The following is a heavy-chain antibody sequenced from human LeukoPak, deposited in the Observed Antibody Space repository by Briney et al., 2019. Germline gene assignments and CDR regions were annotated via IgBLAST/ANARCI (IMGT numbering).Heavy chain of an antibody. V-gene: IGHV4-39*07. J-gene: IGHJ6*03. CDR1: TFSRYG. CDR2: IYYSGST. CDR3: AGGYSYGSTYYYMDV. Sequence: TFSRYGMSWVRQAPGKGLEWIGSIYYSGSTYYNPSLKSRVTISVDTSKNQFSLKLSSVTAADTAVYYCAGGYSYGSTYYYMDVWGKGTTVTISS. D-gene: IGHD5-18*01.